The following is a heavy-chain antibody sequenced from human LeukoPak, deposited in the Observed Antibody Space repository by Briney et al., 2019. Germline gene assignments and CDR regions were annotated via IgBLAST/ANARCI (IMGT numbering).Heavy chain of an antibody. J-gene: IGHJ3*02. CDR3: ARHEDGYNSDAFDI. CDR1: GGSISSYY. Sequence: PSETLSLTCTVFGGSISSYYWSWIRQPPGKGLEWIGYIYYSGSTNYNPSLKSRVTISVDTSKNQFSLKLSSVTAADTAVYYCARHEDGYNSDAFDIWGQGTMVTVSS. CDR2: IYYSGST. D-gene: IGHD5-12*01. V-gene: IGHV4-59*08.